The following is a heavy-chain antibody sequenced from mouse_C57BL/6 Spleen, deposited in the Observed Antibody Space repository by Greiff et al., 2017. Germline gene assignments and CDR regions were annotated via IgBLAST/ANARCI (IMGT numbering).Heavy chain of an antibody. CDR2: IDPSDSYT. CDR3: ARPYYYGSDYYAMDH. J-gene: IGHJ4*01. CDR1: GYTFTSYW. D-gene: IGHD1-1*01. V-gene: IGHV1-69*01. Sequence: VQLQQPGAELVMPGASVKLSCKASGYTFTSYWMHWVKQRPGQGLEWIGEIDPSDSYTNYNQKFKGKSTLTVDKSSSTAYMQLSSLTSEDSAVYYCARPYYYGSDYYAMDHWGQGTSVTVSS.